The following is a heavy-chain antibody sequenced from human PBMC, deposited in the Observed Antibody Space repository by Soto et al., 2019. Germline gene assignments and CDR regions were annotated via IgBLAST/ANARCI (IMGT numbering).Heavy chain of an antibody. V-gene: IGHV3-7*05. CDR3: ARVDCSSTSCRYYYYYGMDV. CDR2: IKQDGSEK. D-gene: IGHD2-2*01. CDR1: GFTFSSYW. J-gene: IGHJ6*02. Sequence: GGSLRLSCAASGFTFSSYWMSWVRQAPGKGLEWVANIKQDGSEKYYVNSVKGRFTISRDNAKNSLYLQMNSLRAEDTAVYYCARVDCSSTSCRYYYYYGMDVWGQGTTVTVSS.